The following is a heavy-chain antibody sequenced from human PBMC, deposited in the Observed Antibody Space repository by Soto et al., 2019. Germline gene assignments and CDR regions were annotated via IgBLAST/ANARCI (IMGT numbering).Heavy chain of an antibody. V-gene: IGHV2-5*02. J-gene: IGHJ2*01. D-gene: IGHD2-15*01. CDR3: AHHIRSCKYCRGRSCHFHWDFET. Sequence: QITLKASGPPLVKPTQTLTLTCSCSGFSRSTSGEGVCWIRQPPGKALEWLAVIYLDDDRRYNTSLKSRLTITKGGSKNQVVLTMTNMDPADTATYYRAHHIRSCKYCRGRSCHFHWDFETWGRGTLVTV. CDR2: IYLDDDR. CDR1: GFSRSTSGEG.